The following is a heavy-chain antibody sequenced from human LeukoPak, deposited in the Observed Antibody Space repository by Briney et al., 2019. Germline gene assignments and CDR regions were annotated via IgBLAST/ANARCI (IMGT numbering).Heavy chain of an antibody. J-gene: IGHJ3*02. CDR3: ARPRIVHTSNVFDI. V-gene: IGHV3-7*05. CDR1: GFTFSSYW. Sequence: GGSLRLSCAASGFTFSSYWMSWVRQAPGKGLEWVAYIKQDGSENYYVDSVKGRFTISRDNTKNSLYLEMNSLRAEDTALYYCARPRIVHTSNVFDIWGQGTMVTVSS. CDR2: IKQDGSEN. D-gene: IGHD1-26*01.